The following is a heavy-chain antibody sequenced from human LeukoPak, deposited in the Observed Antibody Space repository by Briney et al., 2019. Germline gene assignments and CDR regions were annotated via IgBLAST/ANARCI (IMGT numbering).Heavy chain of an antibody. V-gene: IGHV1-18*01. J-gene: IGHJ6*02. CDR3: ARDRIGSTRLGGMDV. Sequence: ASVKVSCKASGYTFTSYGISWVRQAPGQGLEWMGWISAYNGNTNYAQKPQGRVTMTTDTSTSTAYMELRSLRSDDTAVYYCARDRIGSTRLGGMDVWGQGTTVTVSS. D-gene: IGHD2-2*01. CDR1: GYTFTSYG. CDR2: ISAYNGNT.